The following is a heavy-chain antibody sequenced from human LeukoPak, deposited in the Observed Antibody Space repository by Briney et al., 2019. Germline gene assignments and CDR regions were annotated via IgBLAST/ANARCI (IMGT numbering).Heavy chain of an antibody. CDR2: IGGSGAGT. CDR3: AKSYDISRFYPY. J-gene: IGHJ4*02. V-gene: IGHV3-23*01. CDR1: GFTFSSSA. Sequence: PGGSLRLSCAASGFTFSSSAMSWVRQAPGKGLEWVSGIGGSGAGTYYAVSVKGRFTISRDNSKNTLYLQMNSLTVEDTAVYYCAKSYDISRFYPYWGQGTLVTVSS. D-gene: IGHD3-22*01.